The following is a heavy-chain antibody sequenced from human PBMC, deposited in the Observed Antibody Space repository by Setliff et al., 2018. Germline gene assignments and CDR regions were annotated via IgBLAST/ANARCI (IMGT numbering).Heavy chain of an antibody. CDR3: ARVDYYGSGNYYDH. J-gene: IGHJ4*02. Sequence: GASVKVSCKASGDTFSTYALSWVRQAPGQGLEWMGGIIPLLETAKYAQKFQGRVTITRDTSASTFYMELSSLRSEDTALYSCARVDYYGSGNYYDHWGQGTLVTVSS. V-gene: IGHV1-69*05. D-gene: IGHD3-10*01. CDR1: GDTFSTYA. CDR2: IIPLLETA.